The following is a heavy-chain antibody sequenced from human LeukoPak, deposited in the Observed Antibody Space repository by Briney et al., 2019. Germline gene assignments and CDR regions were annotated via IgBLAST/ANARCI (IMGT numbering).Heavy chain of an antibody. CDR3: AGTANWLSFEY. CDR1: GGSISSYY. CDR2: IYYSGST. Sequence: SETLSLTCTVSGGSISSYYWSWIRQPPGKGLEWIGYIYYSGSTNYNPSLKSRVTISLDMSKNQFSLKLNSVTAADSAVYYCAGTANWLSFEYWGQGTLVTASS. V-gene: IGHV4-59*01. D-gene: IGHD2-21*02. J-gene: IGHJ4*02.